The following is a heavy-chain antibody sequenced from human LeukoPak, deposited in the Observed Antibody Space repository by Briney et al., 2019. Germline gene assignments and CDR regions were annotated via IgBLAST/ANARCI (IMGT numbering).Heavy chain of an antibody. D-gene: IGHD3-10*01. CDR1: GVSFSGYY. J-gene: IGHJ4*02. V-gene: IGHV4-34*01. CDR3: ARAGFGMAPLRGTPFDY. Sequence: ASETLSLTCAVYGVSFSGYYWSWIRQPPGKGLEWIGEINHSGSTNYNPSLKSRVTISVDTSKNQFSLKLSSVTAADTAVYYCARAGFGMAPLRGTPFDYWGQGTLVTVSS. CDR2: INHSGST.